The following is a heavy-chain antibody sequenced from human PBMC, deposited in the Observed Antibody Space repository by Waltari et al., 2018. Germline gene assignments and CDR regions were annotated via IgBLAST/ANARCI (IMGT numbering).Heavy chain of an antibody. CDR1: GFTFRRSS. V-gene: IGHV3-23*04. CDR2: IDYSGDAT. J-gene: IGHJ2*01. Sequence: EVQLVDSGGGLVQTGGSLRLSCVASGFTFRRSSLSWVRQAPGKGLEWVSGIDYSGDATYYADSVKGRFTISRDNSRNTLYLQISSLRVDDTAVYFCARGFGGSYPHWYIDLWGRGTIVTVSS. D-gene: IGHD1-26*01. CDR3: ARGFGGSYPHWYIDL.